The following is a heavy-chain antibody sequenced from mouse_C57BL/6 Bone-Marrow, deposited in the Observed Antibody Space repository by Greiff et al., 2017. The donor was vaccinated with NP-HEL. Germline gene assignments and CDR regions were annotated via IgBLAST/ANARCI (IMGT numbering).Heavy chain of an antibody. J-gene: IGHJ2*01. V-gene: IGHV5-16*01. CDR2: INYDGSST. CDR1: GFTFSDYY. D-gene: IGHD4-1*01. Sequence: EVMLVESEGGLVQPGSSMKLSCTASGFTFSDYYMAWVRQVPEKGLEWVANINYDGSSTYYLDSLKSRFIISRDNAKNILYLQMSSLKSEDTATYYCARDMGRGYYFDYWGQGTTLTVSS. CDR3: ARDMGRGYYFDY.